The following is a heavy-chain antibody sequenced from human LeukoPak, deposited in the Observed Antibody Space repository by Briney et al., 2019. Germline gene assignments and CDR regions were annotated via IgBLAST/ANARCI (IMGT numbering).Heavy chain of an antibody. J-gene: IGHJ4*02. D-gene: IGHD2-15*01. CDR1: GFTFSSYW. CDR2: IKQDGSEK. V-gene: IGHV3-7*01. CDR3: ARYIVVVVAATGFDY. Sequence: GGTLRLSCAASGFTFSSYWMSWVRQAPGKGLEWVANIKQDGSEKYYVDSVKGRFTISRDNAKKSLYLQMNSLRAEDTAVYYCARYIVVVVAATGFDYWGQGTLVTVSS.